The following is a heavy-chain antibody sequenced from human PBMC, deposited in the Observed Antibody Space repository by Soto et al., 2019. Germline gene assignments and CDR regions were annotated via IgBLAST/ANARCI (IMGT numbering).Heavy chain of an antibody. CDR3: ARAGSYDFWSGYVDY. D-gene: IGHD3-3*01. V-gene: IGHV3-30*04. CDR2: ISYDGSNK. CDR1: GFTFSSYA. Sequence: GGSLRLSCAASGFTFSSYAMHWVRQAPGKGLEWVAFISYDGSNKYYADSVKGRFTISRENSKNTLYLQMNSLRAEDTAVYYCARAGSYDFWSGYVDYWGQGTLVTVSS. J-gene: IGHJ4*02.